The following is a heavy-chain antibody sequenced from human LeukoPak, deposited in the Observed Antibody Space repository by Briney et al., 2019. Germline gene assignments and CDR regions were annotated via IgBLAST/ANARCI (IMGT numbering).Heavy chain of an antibody. CDR1: GGSISSYY. J-gene: IGHJ6*04. D-gene: IGHD3-10*01. CDR2: IYYSGST. CDR3: ARVWVNTMVRGVIPEVGMDV. Sequence: MPSETLSLTCTVSGGSISSYYWSWIRQPPGKGLEWIGYIYYSGSTNYNPSLKSRVTISVDTSKNQFSLKLSSVTAADTAVYYCARVWVNTMVRGVIPEVGMDVWGKGTTVTVSS. V-gene: IGHV4-59*01.